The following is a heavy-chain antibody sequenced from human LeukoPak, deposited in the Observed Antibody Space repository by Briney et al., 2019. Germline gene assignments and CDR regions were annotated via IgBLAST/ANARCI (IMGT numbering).Heavy chain of an antibody. Sequence: ASVKVSCKASGYTFTGYYMHWVRQAPGQGLEWMGWINPNSGGTNYAQKLQGRVTMTTDTSTSTAYMELRSLRSDDTAVYYCARGLATVTHNWFDPWGQGTLVTVSS. CDR3: ARGLATVTHNWFDP. D-gene: IGHD4-17*01. V-gene: IGHV1-2*02. CDR1: GYTFTGYY. CDR2: INPNSGGT. J-gene: IGHJ5*02.